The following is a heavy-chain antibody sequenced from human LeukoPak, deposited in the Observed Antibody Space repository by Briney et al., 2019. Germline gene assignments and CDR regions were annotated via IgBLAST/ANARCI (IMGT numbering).Heavy chain of an antibody. V-gene: IGHV1-24*01. J-gene: IGHJ6*03. CDR3: AAYYDSSGYYSYYYYYMDV. Sequence: ASVKVSCKVSVYTLTELSMHWVRQAPGKAREWMVGFDPEDGETIYAQKFQGRVIMTEDTSTATAYMELSSLRSEDTAVYYCAAYYDSSGYYSYYYYYMDVWGKGTTVTVSS. CDR1: VYTLTELS. D-gene: IGHD3-22*01. CDR2: FDPEDGET.